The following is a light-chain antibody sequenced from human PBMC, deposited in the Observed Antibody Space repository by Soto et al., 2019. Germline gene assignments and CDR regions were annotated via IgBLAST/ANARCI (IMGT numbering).Light chain of an antibody. V-gene: IGKV1-6*01. CDR1: QSISNH. J-gene: IGKJ1*01. Sequence: IQMTQSPSSLSASVEDRVIITCRASQSISNHLNWYQQKPGKAPKLLIYGASSLQGGVSSRFSGSGFGTDFTLTISSLQPEDAATYYCLQDYTYFWMFGQGTKVDIK. CDR2: GAS. CDR3: LQDYTYFWM.